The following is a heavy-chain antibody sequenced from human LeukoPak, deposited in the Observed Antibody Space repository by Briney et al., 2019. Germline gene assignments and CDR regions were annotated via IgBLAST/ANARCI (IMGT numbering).Heavy chain of an antibody. CDR1: GGSFNSYY. V-gene: IGHV4-59*08. Sequence: SETLSLTCTVSGGSFNSYYWSWIRQPPGKGLEWIGYIYYTGTTDSNPSLKSRVTISLDTSKNQFSLNLSSVTAADTAVYYCARRWVYDKRAFDAWGQGTMVTVSS. J-gene: IGHJ3*01. CDR3: ARRWVYDKRAFDA. CDR2: IYYTGTT. D-gene: IGHD3-16*01.